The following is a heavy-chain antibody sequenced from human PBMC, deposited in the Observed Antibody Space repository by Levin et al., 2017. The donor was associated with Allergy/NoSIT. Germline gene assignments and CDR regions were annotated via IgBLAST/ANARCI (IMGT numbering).Heavy chain of an antibody. CDR3: ARVLGGWSGASYGMDV. V-gene: IGHV3-74*01. CDR1: GFTFSSYW. D-gene: IGHD3-10*01. J-gene: IGHJ6*02. CDR2: INSDGSST. Sequence: GESLKISCAASGFTFSSYWMHWVRQAPGKGLVWVSRINSDGSSTSYADSVKGRFTISRDNAKNTLYLQMNSLRAEDTAVYYCARVLGGWSGASYGMDVWGQGTTVTVSS.